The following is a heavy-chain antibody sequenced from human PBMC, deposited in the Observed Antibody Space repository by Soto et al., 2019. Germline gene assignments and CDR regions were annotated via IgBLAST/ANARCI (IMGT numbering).Heavy chain of an antibody. J-gene: IGHJ4*02. D-gene: IGHD4-17*01. CDR3: ARDSAYGDSYFDY. V-gene: IGHV1-3*01. CDR2: INAGNGNT. Sequence: ASVKVSCKASGYTFTSYAMHWWRQSPGQRLEWMGWINAGNGNTKYSQKFQGRVTITRDTSASTAYMELSSLRFEDTAVYYCARDSAYGDSYFDYWGQGTLVTVSS. CDR1: GYTFTSYA.